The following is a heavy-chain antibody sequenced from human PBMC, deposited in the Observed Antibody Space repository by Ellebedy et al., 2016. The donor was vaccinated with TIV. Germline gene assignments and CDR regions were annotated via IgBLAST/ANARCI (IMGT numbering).Heavy chain of an antibody. CDR3: ARGLDLPPIHALDI. J-gene: IGHJ3*02. CDR1: GFMFNMYS. CDR2: IWYDGTNE. V-gene: IGHV3-33*01. D-gene: IGHD1-1*01. Sequence: GGSLRLSXAASGFMFNMYSMHWVRQAPGKGLEWVALIWYDGTNEYHADSVKGRFTISRDNSKNTLYLEMSSLRADDTAVYYCARGLDLPPIHALDIWGQGAMVIVSS.